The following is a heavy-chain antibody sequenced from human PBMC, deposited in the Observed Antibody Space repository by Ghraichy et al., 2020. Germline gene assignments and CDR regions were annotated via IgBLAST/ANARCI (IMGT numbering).Heavy chain of an antibody. J-gene: IGHJ3*02. Sequence: GGSLRLSCAASGFTFSTYTMHWVRQAPGKGLEWVAVMSYDGSNKYYTDSVKGRFTISRDNSRSTLSLQMNSLRAEDTAVYYCGRDRDSSGWWGAFNSWGQGTMVTVSS. CDR1: GFTFSTYT. D-gene: IGHD6-19*01. V-gene: IGHV3-30-3*01. CDR3: GRDRDSSGWWGAFNS. CDR2: MSYDGSNK.